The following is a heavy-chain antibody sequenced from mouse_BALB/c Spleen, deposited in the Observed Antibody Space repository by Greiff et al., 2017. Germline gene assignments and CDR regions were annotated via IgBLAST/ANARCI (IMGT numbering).Heavy chain of an antibody. CDR3: ARGGSAMDY. J-gene: IGHJ4*01. CDR1: GFTFSSFG. V-gene: IGHV5-17*02. Sequence: EVQLVESGGGLVQPGGSRKLSCAASGFTFSSFGMHWVRQAPEKGLEWVAYISSGSSTIYYADTVKGRFTISRDNPKNTLFLQMTSLRSEDTAMYYCARGGSAMDYWGQGTSVTVSS. CDR2: ISSGSSTI.